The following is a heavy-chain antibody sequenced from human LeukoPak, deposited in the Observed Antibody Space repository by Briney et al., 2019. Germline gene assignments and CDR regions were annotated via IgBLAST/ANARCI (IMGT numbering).Heavy chain of an antibody. Sequence: SETLSLTCNVSGASISRSTYYWGWIRQPPGKGLEWNGEINHSGSTNYNPSLKSRVTISVDTSKNQFSLKLSSVTAADTAVYYCAKGAYSKGDFDYWGQGTLVTVSS. CDR1: GASISRSTYY. CDR2: INHSGST. CDR3: AKGAYSKGDFDY. D-gene: IGHD4-11*01. V-gene: IGHV4-39*07. J-gene: IGHJ4*02.